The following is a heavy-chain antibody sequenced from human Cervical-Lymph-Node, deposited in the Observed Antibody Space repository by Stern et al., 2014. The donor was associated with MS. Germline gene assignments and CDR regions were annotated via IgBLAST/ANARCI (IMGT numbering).Heavy chain of an antibody. CDR2: IYWDDDK. V-gene: IGHV2-5*02. CDR3: AHGLEIRLWAAY. D-gene: IGHD5-18*01. CDR1: GFSLSTSGVG. J-gene: IGHJ4*02. Sequence: QVTLKESGPTLVKPTQTLTLTCTFSGFSLSTSGVGVGWIRQPPGKALEWLALIYWDDDKRYSPSLTSRLTTTKDTPNNHAVLTMTNMDPVDTATYYCAHGLEIRLWAAYGGQGTLATVPP.